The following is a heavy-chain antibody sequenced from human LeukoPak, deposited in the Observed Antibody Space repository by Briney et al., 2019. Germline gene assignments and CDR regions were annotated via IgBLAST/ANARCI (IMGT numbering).Heavy chain of an antibody. CDR2: ISGSATTI. CDR1: GFSFSSYE. Sequence: GGSLRLSCAASGFSFSSYEMNWVRQAPGKGLEWVSYISGSATTIYYADSVKGRFTISRDNARNALYLQMDSLRADDTAVYYCVRHHDYGDLFDYWGQGTLVTVSS. CDR3: VRHHDYGDLFDY. V-gene: IGHV3-48*03. D-gene: IGHD4-17*01. J-gene: IGHJ4*02.